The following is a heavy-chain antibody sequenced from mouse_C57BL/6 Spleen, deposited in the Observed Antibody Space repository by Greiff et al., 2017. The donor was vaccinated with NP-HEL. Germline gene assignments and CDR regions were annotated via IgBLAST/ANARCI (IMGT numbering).Heavy chain of an antibody. V-gene: IGHV5-4*03. CDR1: GFTFSSYA. CDR3: ARGERYYYGSSYDYFDY. D-gene: IGHD1-1*01. CDR2: ISDGGSYT. Sequence: DVKLVESGGGLVKPGGSLKLSCAASGFTFSSYAMSWVRQTPEKRLEWVATISDGGSYTYYPDNVKGRFTISRDNAKNNLYLQMSHLKSEDTAMYYCARGERYYYGSSYDYFDYWGQGTSVTVSS. J-gene: IGHJ4*01.